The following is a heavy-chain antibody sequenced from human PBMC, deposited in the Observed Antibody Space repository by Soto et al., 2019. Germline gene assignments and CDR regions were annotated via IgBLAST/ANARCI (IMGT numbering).Heavy chain of an antibody. D-gene: IGHD2-21*01. J-gene: IGHJ4*02. CDR1: GGTFRADA. Sequence: QAQLLQSASEIARPGSSVRISCNVSGGTFRADALSWVRQAPGQGPEWMGGIIPRFGSAKYAQKFKDRLSISADESTNTVHLEFTNLRSDDTAAYYCAGRSCGADCYADAHYLAYWGQGTLVTVSS. CDR2: IIPRFGSA. CDR3: AGRSCGADCYADAHYLAY. V-gene: IGHV1-69*01.